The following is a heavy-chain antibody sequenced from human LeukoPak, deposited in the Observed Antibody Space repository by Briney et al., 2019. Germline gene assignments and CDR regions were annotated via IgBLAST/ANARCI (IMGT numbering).Heavy chain of an antibody. CDR3: AKDVGVILFDY. J-gene: IGHJ4*02. CDR1: GFTFTSYA. CDR2: ISGSGSST. D-gene: IGHD2-21*01. Sequence: GGSLRLSCAASGFTFTSYAMNWVRQAPGKGLEWVSTISGSGSSTYYVDSVKGRFTISRDNSKNTLYLQMNSLRAEDTAEYYCAKDVGVILFDYWGQGTLVTVSS. V-gene: IGHV3-23*01.